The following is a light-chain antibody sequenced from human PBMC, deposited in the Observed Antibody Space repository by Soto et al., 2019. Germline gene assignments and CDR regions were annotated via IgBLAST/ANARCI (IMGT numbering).Light chain of an antibody. Sequence: DIQLTQSPYFLSASVGDRVTITCRASQGIGSYLAWYQQKPGKAPKLLISGASTLQSGVPSRFSGSGSGTEFTLTISSLQTEDFATYSCQQLHSWGVTFGGGTKVEIK. CDR1: QGIGSY. CDR2: GAS. V-gene: IGKV1-9*01. CDR3: QQLHSWGVT. J-gene: IGKJ4*01.